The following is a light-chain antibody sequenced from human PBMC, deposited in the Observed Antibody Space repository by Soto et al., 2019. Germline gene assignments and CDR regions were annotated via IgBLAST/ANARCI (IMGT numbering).Light chain of an antibody. V-gene: IGLV2-14*03. Sequence: QSALTQPASVSASPGQSITISCSGTSSDIGSYNHVAWYQQFPGKSPKLMIYAVSDRPPGVSDRFSGFKSGITASLTISGLQTEDEADYYCISYTDRQSYLFGTGTKVTVL. CDR3: ISYTDRQSYL. CDR1: SSDIGSYNH. J-gene: IGLJ1*01. CDR2: AVS.